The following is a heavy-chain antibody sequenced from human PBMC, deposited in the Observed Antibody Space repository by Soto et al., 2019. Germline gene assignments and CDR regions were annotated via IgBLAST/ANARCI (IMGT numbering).Heavy chain of an antibody. V-gene: IGHV5-51*01. Sequence: VESVTSSCRPSGYRFTSYWIAWVPQMPGKGLEWMGIIFPSDSDTRYSPSFQGQVTISADRSTSTVFLQWASLKASDTAVYFCARKDKSGYFNWFDPWGQGTMVTGSS. D-gene: IGHD3-22*01. CDR1: GYRFTSYW. J-gene: IGHJ5*02. CDR3: ARKDKSGYFNWFDP. CDR2: IFPSDSDT.